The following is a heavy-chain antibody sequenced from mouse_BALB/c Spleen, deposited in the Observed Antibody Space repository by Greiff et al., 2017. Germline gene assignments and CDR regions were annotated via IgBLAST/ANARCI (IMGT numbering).Heavy chain of an antibody. J-gene: IGHJ4*01. V-gene: IGHV1-37*01. D-gene: IGHD2-4*01. CDR2: INPYNGDT. Sequence: DVKLVESGPELVKPGASVKISCKVPGYSFTGYFTNWVKQSYGKNLLWIGRINPYNGDTFYNQKFKGKATLTVDKSSSTAHMELLSLTSEDSADYNCGREGGSYYDYDYDMDYWGQGTSVTVSS. CDR1: GYSFTGYF. CDR3: GREGGSYYDYDYDMDY.